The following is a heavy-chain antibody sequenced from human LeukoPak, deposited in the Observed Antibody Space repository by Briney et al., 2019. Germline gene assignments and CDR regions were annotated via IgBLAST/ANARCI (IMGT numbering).Heavy chain of an antibody. V-gene: IGHV1-2*06. Sequence: ASVKVSCKASGYTFTAYYIHWVRQAPGQGLEWMGRINPNTGGTNYAQKFQGRVTMTRDTSISTAYMELSRLRSDDTAVYYCARARGSLTRTTRYAFDIWGQGTMVTVSS. J-gene: IGHJ3*02. CDR3: ARARGSLTRTTRYAFDI. CDR2: INPNTGGT. D-gene: IGHD2-2*01. CDR1: GYTFTAYY.